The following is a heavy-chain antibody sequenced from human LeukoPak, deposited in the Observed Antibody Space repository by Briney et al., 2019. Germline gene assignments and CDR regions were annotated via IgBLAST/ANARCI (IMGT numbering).Heavy chain of an antibody. CDR3: ARGGGYCSSTSCPYYYYYYYMDV. V-gene: IGHV4-59*01. CDR2: IYYSGST. D-gene: IGHD2-2*01. Sequence: PSETLSLTCTVSGGSISSYYWSWIRQPPGKGLEWIGYIYYSGSTNYNPSLKSRVTISVDTSKNQFPLKLSSVTAADTAVYYCARGGGYCSSTSCPYYYYYYYMDVWGKGTTVTVSS. J-gene: IGHJ6*03. CDR1: GGSISSYY.